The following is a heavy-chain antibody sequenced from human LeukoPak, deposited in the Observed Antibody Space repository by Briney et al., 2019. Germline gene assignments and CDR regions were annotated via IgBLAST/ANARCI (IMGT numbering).Heavy chain of an antibody. CDR3: ARNLWQWRTMIDQDYKRTIDY. D-gene: IGHD3-22*01. Sequence: ASVKVSCKASGYTFTDYYMHWVRQAPGQGLEWMGWINPNSGGTNYAQKFQGRVSMTRDTSISTAYMELSRLRSDDTAVYYCARNLWQWRTMIDQDYKRTIDYWGQGTLVTVSS. J-gene: IGHJ4*02. V-gene: IGHV1-2*02. CDR1: GYTFTDYY. CDR2: INPNSGGT.